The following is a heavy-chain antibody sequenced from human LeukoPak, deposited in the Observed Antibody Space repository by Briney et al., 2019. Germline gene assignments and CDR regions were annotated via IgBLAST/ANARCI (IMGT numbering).Heavy chain of an antibody. CDR1: GFTFSSYS. J-gene: IGHJ4*02. Sequence: PGGSLRLSCAASGFTFSSYSVNWVRQAPGKGLEWVSYISSSSSTIYYADSLKGRFTISRDNSKNTLYLQMNSLRAEDTAVYYCAKAGRASSWPYYYFDYWGQGTLVTVSS. CDR2: ISSSSSTI. CDR3: AKAGRASSWPYYYFDY. D-gene: IGHD6-13*01. V-gene: IGHV3-48*04.